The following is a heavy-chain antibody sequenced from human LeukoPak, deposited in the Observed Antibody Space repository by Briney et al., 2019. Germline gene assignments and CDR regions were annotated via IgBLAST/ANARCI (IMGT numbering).Heavy chain of an antibody. Sequence: PGGSLRLSCAMSGLTFTNNAMTSVGPAPGKGLEWVSTIGGGDLEIHYADSVKGRFTISRDNSKNTLYLQMNSLRAEDTAVYYCGRGHRFCSRGNCNSPVDYWGQGTLVTVSS. V-gene: IGHV3-23*01. CDR1: GLTFTNNA. CDR3: GRGHRFCSRGNCNSPVDY. D-gene: IGHD2-15*01. J-gene: IGHJ4*02. CDR2: IGGGDLEI.